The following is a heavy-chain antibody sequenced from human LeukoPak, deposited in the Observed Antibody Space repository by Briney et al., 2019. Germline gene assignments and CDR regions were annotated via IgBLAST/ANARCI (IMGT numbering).Heavy chain of an antibody. CDR3: ARDIVLMVYAMPNWFDP. D-gene: IGHD2-8*01. Sequence: SETLSLTCTVSGGSISSYYWSWIRQPPGKGLEWIGYIYYSGSTNYNPSLKSRVTISVDTSKNQFSLKLSSVTAADTAVYYCARDIVLMVYAMPNWFDPWGQGTLVTVSS. CDR2: IYYSGST. V-gene: IGHV4-59*01. J-gene: IGHJ5*02. CDR1: GGSISSYY.